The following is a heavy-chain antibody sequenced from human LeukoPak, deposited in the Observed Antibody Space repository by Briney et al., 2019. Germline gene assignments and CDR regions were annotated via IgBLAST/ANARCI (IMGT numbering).Heavy chain of an antibody. CDR2: IYYSGST. Sequence: SETLSLTCTVSGGSISSYYWSWIRQPPGKGLEWIGYIYYSGSTNYNPSLKSRVTISVDTSKNQFSLKLSSVTAADTAVYYCARGVGTTVVNFPWAFDIWGQGTMVTVSS. J-gene: IGHJ3*02. CDR1: GGSISSYY. D-gene: IGHD4-23*01. V-gene: IGHV4-59*01. CDR3: ARGVGTTVVNFPWAFDI.